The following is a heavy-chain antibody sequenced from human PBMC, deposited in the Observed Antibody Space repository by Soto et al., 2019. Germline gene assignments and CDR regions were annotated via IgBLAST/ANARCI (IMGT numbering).Heavy chain of an antibody. D-gene: IGHD1-26*01. Sequence: PSETLSLTCTVSGGSISSSSYYWGWIRQPPGKGLEWIGSIYYSGSTYYNPSLKSRVTISVDTSKNQFSLKLSSVTAADTAVYYCASHKRKWEPTGDYWGQGTLVTVSS. CDR2: IYYSGST. J-gene: IGHJ4*02. CDR3: ASHKRKWEPTGDY. V-gene: IGHV4-39*01. CDR1: GGSISSSSYY.